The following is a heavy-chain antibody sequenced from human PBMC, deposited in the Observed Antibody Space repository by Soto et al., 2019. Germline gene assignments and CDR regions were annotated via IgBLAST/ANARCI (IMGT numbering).Heavy chain of an antibody. CDR2: INPNSGGT. CDR1: GYTFTSYG. D-gene: IGHD3-16*01. Sequence: GASVKVSCKASGYTFTSYGISWVRQAPGQGLEWMGWINPNSGGTNYAQKFQGWVTMTRDTSISTAYMELSRLRSDDTAVYYCARGDYGDYYYYGMDVWGQGTTVTVSS. J-gene: IGHJ6*02. CDR3: ARGDYGDYYYYGMDV. V-gene: IGHV1-2*04.